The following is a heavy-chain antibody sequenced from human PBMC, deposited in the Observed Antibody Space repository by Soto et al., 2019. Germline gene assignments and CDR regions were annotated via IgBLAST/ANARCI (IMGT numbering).Heavy chain of an antibody. Sequence: HPGGSLRLSCAASGFTFSSYAMSWVRQAPGKGLEWVSAISGSGGSTYYADSVKGRFTISRDNSKNTLYLQMNSLRAEDTAVYYCARHNYYDSSGYYYAFDYWGQGTLVTVSS. D-gene: IGHD3-22*01. CDR1: GFTFSSYA. CDR2: ISGSGGST. V-gene: IGHV3-23*01. CDR3: ARHNYYDSSGYYYAFDY. J-gene: IGHJ4*02.